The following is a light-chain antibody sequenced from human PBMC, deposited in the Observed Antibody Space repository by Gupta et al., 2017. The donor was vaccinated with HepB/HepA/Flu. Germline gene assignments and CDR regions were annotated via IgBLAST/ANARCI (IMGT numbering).Light chain of an antibody. CDR3: QQDAASCIT. J-gene: IGKJ4*01. CDR1: QSVRNNY. Sequence: EIVLTQSPGTLSLSPGERATLSCGASQSVRNNYLAWYQQKPGRAPRLLIYDASKRATGIPDRFSGSGSGTDFTLTISKLEPDDFAVYFCQQDAASCITFGAGTKVEIK. V-gene: IGKV3D-20*01. CDR2: DAS.